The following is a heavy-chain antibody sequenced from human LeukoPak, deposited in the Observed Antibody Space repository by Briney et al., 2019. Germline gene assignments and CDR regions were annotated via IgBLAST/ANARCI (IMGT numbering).Heavy chain of an antibody. CDR3: ARHYSSRRQGFDY. CDR1: GGSISSTSYY. Sequence: SETLSLTCTASGGSISSTSYYWGWIRQPPGKGLEWIGSIYYGGSTYYNPSLKSRVTISVDTSKNHFSLKLISVTAADTAVYYCARHYSSRRQGFDYWGQGTPVTVSS. D-gene: IGHD6-19*01. CDR2: IYYGGST. J-gene: IGHJ4*02. V-gene: IGHV4-39*01.